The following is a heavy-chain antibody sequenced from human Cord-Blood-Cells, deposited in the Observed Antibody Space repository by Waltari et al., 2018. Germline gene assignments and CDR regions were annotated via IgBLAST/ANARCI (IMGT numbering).Heavy chain of an antibody. CDR1: GFTVSSNY. CDR3: ARERAAAGHAFDI. Sequence: EVQLVESGGGLIQPGGSLRLSCAASGFTVSSNYMSWVRQAPGKGLEWVSVIYSGGSTYYSDSVKGRFTISRDNSKNTLYLQMNSLRAEATAVYYCARERAAAGHAFDIWGQGTMVTVSS. V-gene: IGHV3-53*01. CDR2: IYSGGST. D-gene: IGHD6-13*01. J-gene: IGHJ3*02.